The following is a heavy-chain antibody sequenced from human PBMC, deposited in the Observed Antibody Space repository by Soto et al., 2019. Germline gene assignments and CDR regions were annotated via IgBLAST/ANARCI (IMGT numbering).Heavy chain of an antibody. Sequence: GGSLRLSCAASGFTFSSYAMSWVRQAPGKGLEWVSAISGSGGSTYYADSVKGRFTISRDNSKNTLYLQMNSLRAEDTAVYYCAKGISIAAAGTKGGYYYYYYMDVWGKGTTVTVSS. J-gene: IGHJ6*03. CDR3: AKGISIAAAGTKGGYYYYYYMDV. D-gene: IGHD6-13*01. CDR1: GFTFSSYA. CDR2: ISGSGGST. V-gene: IGHV3-23*01.